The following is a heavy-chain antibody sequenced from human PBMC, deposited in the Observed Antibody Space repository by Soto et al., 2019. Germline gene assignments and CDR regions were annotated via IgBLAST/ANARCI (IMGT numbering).Heavy chain of an antibody. J-gene: IGHJ4*02. Sequence: SETLSLTCTVSGGSIRSSSYYWGWIRQPPGKGLEWIGIIYYSGSTYYNPSLKSRVTISVDTSKNQFSLKLSSVTAADTAVYYCARHGSFFRILTTIPRSLIHYWGQGTLVTVSS. CDR2: IYYSGST. V-gene: IGHV4-39*01. CDR3: ARHGSFFRILTTIPRSLIHY. CDR1: GGSIRSSSYY. D-gene: IGHD3-9*01.